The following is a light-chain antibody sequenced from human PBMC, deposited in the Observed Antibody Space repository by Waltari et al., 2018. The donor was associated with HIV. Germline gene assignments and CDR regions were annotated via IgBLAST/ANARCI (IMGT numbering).Light chain of an antibody. CDR1: SSNIDSNY. Sequence: QSVLTQSPSTSGTPGQRVTISCSGSSSNIDSNYVSWFQQVPGTAPKLLIFRNTQRPSGVSDRFSGSVSGTSASLAISGLRSEDEADYYCAVWDDSLSAQLFGGGTKLTVL. CDR3: AVWDDSLSAQL. V-gene: IGLV1-47*01. J-gene: IGLJ3*02. CDR2: RNT.